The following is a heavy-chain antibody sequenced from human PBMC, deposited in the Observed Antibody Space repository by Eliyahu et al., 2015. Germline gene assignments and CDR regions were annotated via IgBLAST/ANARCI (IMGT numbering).Heavy chain of an antibody. Sequence: QAPGQGLEWMGRIIPILGIANYAQKFQGRVTITADKSTSTAYMELSSLRSEDTAVYYCARTAITYGSGTNWFDPWGQGTLVTVSS. D-gene: IGHD3-10*01. CDR2: IIPILGIA. J-gene: IGHJ5*02. CDR3: ARTAITYGSGTNWFDP. V-gene: IGHV1-69*02.